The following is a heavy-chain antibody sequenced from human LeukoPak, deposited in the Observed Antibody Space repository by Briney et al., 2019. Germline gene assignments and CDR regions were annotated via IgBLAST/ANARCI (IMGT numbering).Heavy chain of an antibody. CDR2: IRYDGSDK. D-gene: IGHD1-26*01. J-gene: IGHJ4*02. CDR1: GFTFSSYG. V-gene: IGHV3-30*02. Sequence: GGSLRLSCAASGFTFSSYGMHWVRQAPGKGLEWVAFIRYDGSDKYYADSAKGRFTISRDNSKNTLYLQMNSLRAEDTAVYYCAKDPRRAGSCLDYWGQGTLVTVSS. CDR3: AKDPRRAGSCLDY.